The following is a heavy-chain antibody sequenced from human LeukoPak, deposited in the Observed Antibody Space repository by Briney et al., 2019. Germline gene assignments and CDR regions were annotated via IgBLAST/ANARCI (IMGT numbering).Heavy chain of an antibody. CDR1: GFTFSSYS. J-gene: IGHJ2*01. Sequence: GGSLRLSCAASGFTFSSYSMNWVRQAPRKGLEWVSSISSSSSYIYYADSVKGRFTISRNNAKNSLYLQMNSLRAEDTAVYYCARDVDFYWYFDLWGRGTLVTVSS. CDR3: ARDVDFYWYFDL. CDR2: ISSSSSYI. D-gene: IGHD3/OR15-3a*01. V-gene: IGHV3-21*01.